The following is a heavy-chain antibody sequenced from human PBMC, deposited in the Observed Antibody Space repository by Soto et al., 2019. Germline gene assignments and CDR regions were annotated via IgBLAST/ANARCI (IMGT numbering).Heavy chain of an antibody. V-gene: IGHV4-39*02. Sequence: SETLSLTCTVSGGSISSSSYYWGWIRHPPGKGLEWIGSIYYSGSTYYNPSLKSRVTISVDTSKNQFSLKLSSVTAADTAVYYCARDCSGGSCSSPAADTGGMDVWGQGTTVTVSS. J-gene: IGHJ6*02. CDR3: ARDCSGGSCSSPAADTGGMDV. CDR2: IYYSGST. D-gene: IGHD2-15*01. CDR1: GGSISSSSYY.